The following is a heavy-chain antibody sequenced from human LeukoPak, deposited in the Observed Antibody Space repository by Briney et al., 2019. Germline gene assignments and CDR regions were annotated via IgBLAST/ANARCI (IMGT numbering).Heavy chain of an antibody. CDR3: ASFWGSPTYYYGIDV. CDR1: GFTFSSYA. V-gene: IGHV3-30-3*02. Sequence: PGRSLRLSCVVSGFTFSSYAMHWVRPAPGKGLEWVAVISYDGSNKYYADSVKGRFTISRDNSKNTPYLQMNSLRAEDTAVYYCASFWGSPTYYYGIDVWGQGTTVTVSS. D-gene: IGHD3-16*01. CDR2: ISYDGSNK. J-gene: IGHJ6*02.